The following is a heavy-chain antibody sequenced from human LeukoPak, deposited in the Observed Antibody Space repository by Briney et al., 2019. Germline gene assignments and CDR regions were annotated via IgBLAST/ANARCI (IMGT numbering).Heavy chain of an antibody. CDR1: GYTFTGYY. D-gene: IGHD6-19*01. J-gene: IGHJ4*02. V-gene: IGHV1-2*02. CDR3: ARDHGKQWPKGDY. Sequence: ASVKVSCKASGYTFTGYYMHWVRQAPGQGLEWMGWINPNSGGTNYAQKFQGRVTMTRDTSISTAYMGLSRLRSDDTAVYYCARDHGKQWPKGDYWGQGTLVTVSS. CDR2: INPNSGGT.